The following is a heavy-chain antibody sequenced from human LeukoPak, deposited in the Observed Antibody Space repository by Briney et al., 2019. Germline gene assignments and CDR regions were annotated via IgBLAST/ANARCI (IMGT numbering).Heavy chain of an antibody. CDR2: ISYDGSKR. CDR3: ARGYDTSGSYFDFFDY. J-gene: IGHJ4*02. CDR1: GFTFSTYA. V-gene: IGHV3-30-3*01. D-gene: IGHD3-22*01. Sequence: GGSLRLSCVASGFTFSTYAVHWVRQAPGKGLEWVAVISYDGSKRYYADSVKGRFTISRDNSKNAFLQMNSLRAEDTAVYYCARGYDTSGSYFDFFDYWGQGTLVTVSS.